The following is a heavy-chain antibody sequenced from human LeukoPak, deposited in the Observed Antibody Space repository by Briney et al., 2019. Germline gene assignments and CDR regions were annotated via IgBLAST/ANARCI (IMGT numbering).Heavy chain of an antibody. CDR1: GGTFSSYT. D-gene: IGHD6-13*01. V-gene: IGHV1-69*02. CDR2: IIPILGIA. CDR3: ARALTQQPGFFDY. Sequence: ASVKVSCKASGGTFSSYTISWVRQAPGLGLEWMGRIIPILGIANYAQKFQGRVTITADKSTSTAYMELSSLRSEDTAVYYCARALTQQPGFFDYWGQGILVTVSS. J-gene: IGHJ4*02.